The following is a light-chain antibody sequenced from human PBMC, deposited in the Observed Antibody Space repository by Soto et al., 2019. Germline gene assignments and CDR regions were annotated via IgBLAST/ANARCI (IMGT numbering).Light chain of an antibody. CDR1: QSVSRY. CDR2: DVS. Sequence: EIVLTQSPATLSLSPGERATLSCRASQSVSRYLAWYQQKPGQAPRLLIYDVSNRATGIPARFSGSGSGTDFTLTISSLEPEDFAVYYCQQRSNWPPLTFGGETKVEIK. V-gene: IGKV3-11*01. J-gene: IGKJ4*01. CDR3: QQRSNWPPLT.